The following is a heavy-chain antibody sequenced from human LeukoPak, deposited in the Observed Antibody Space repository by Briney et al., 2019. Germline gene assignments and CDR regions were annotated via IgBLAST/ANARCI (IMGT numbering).Heavy chain of an antibody. J-gene: IGHJ3*02. D-gene: IGHD3-22*01. V-gene: IGHV3-30*02. CDR1: GFTFSSYG. CDR3: AKTQDSSGYISYDI. CDR2: IRYDGSNK. Sequence: GGSLRLSCAASGFTFSSYGMHWVRQAPGQGLEWVAFIRYDGSNKYYADSVKGRFTISRDNSKNTLYLQMNSLRTEDTAVYYCAKTQDSSGYISYDIWGQGTMVTVSS.